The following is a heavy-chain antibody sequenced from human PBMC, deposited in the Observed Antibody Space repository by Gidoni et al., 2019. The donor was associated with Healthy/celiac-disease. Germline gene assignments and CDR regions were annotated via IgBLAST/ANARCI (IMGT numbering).Heavy chain of an antibody. D-gene: IGHD2-15*01. J-gene: IGHJ6*02. CDR2: IIPIFGTA. CDR1: GGTFSSYA. CDR3: ARDGKVVAADYYYYYGMDV. V-gene: IGHV1-69*01. Sequence: QVQLVQSGAEVKKPGSSVKVSCKASGGTFSSYAISWVRQAPGQGLEWMGGIIPIFGTANYAQKVQGRVTITADESTSTAYMELSSLRSEDTAVYYCARDGKVVAADYYYYYGMDVWGQGTTVTVSS.